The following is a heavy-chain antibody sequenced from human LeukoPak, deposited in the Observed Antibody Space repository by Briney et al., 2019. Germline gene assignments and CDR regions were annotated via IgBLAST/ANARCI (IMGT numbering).Heavy chain of an antibody. D-gene: IGHD1-26*01. Sequence: GGSLRLSCAGSGFTFSSYGMHWVRQAPGKGLEWVAFIRYDGSNKYYADSVKGRFTISRDNSKNTLYLQMNSLRAEDTAVYYCAKDMWDVGAFDIWGQGTMVTVSS. CDR2: IRYDGSNK. J-gene: IGHJ3*02. CDR3: AKDMWDVGAFDI. CDR1: GFTFSSYG. V-gene: IGHV3-30*02.